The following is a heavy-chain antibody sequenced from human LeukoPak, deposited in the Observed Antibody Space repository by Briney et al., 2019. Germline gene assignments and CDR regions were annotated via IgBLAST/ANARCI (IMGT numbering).Heavy chain of an antibody. CDR3: ARLSVWFGELYSDY. CDR2: IDPSDSYT. V-gene: IGHV5-10-1*01. D-gene: IGHD3-10*01. J-gene: IGHJ4*02. Sequence: XXRIDPSDSYTNYSPSFQGHVTISADKSISTAYLQWSSLKASDTAMYYCARLSVWFGELYSDYWGQGTLVTVSS.